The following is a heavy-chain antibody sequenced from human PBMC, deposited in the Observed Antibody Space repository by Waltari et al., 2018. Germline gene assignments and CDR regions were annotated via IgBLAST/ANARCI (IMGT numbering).Heavy chain of an antibody. CDR1: GGSVSSGSYY. V-gene: IGHV4-61*01. Sequence: QVQLQESGPGLVKPSETLSLTCTVSGGSVSSGSYYWSWIRQPPGKGLEWIGYIYYSGSTNYNPSLKSRVTISVDTSKNQFSLKLSSVTAADTAVYYCARVDYYYYYGMDVWGQGTTVTVSS. CDR2: IYYSGST. J-gene: IGHJ6*02. CDR3: ARVDYYYYYGMDV.